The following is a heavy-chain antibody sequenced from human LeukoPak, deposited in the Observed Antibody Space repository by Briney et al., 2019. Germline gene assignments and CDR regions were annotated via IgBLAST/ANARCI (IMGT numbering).Heavy chain of an antibody. D-gene: IGHD6-19*01. Sequence: SETLSLTCAVYGGSFSGYYWSWIRQPPGKGLEWIGEINHSGSTNYNPSLKSRVTISVDTSKNQFSLKLSSVTAADTAVYYCARHGGWYLIQGPIDYWGQGTLVTVSS. CDR2: INHSGST. J-gene: IGHJ4*02. CDR1: GGSFSGYY. V-gene: IGHV4-34*01. CDR3: ARHGGWYLIQGPIDY.